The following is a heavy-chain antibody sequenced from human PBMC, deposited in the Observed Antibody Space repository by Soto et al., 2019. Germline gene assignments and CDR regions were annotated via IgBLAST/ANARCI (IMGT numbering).Heavy chain of an antibody. CDR2: MNPNSGNT. V-gene: IGHV1-8*02. Sequence: QVQLVQSGAEVKKPGASVKVSCKASGYTFTTYDINWVRQAAGQGLVWMGWMNPNSGNTGYAQKFQGRVTMTRDTSISTAYRELSDLRSEDTAVYYCARGQYFSDSSGYDDYWGQGTQVTVSS. CDR1: GYTFTTYD. CDR3: ARGQYFSDSSGYDDY. D-gene: IGHD3-22*01. J-gene: IGHJ4*02.